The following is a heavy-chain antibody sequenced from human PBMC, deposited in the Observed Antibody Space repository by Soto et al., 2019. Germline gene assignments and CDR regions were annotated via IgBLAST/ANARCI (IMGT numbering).Heavy chain of an antibody. J-gene: IGHJ6*03. CDR1: GYTFTSYG. CDR3: ARGPLLRYFAWSRNYYYYDMDV. Sequence: QVQLVQSGAEVKKPGASVKVSCKASGYTFTSYGISWVLQAPGQGLEWMGWISAYNGNTNYAQKLQGRVTMTTDTSTSTAYMELRSLRSDDTAVYYCARGPLLRYFAWSRNYYYYDMDVWGKGTTVTVSS. CDR2: ISAYNGNT. V-gene: IGHV1-18*01. D-gene: IGHD3-9*01.